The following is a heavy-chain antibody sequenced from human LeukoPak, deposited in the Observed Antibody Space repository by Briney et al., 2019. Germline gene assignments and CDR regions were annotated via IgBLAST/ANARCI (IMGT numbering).Heavy chain of an antibody. J-gene: IGHJ4*02. CDR1: GYTFTSYD. CDR2: MNPNSGNT. D-gene: IGHD3-22*01. V-gene: IGHV1-8*01. Sequence: ASVKVSCKASGYTFTSYDINWVRQATGQGLEWMGWMNPNSGNTGYAQKFQGRVTMTRDTSISTAYMELSRLRSDDTAVYYCARGGSDYYDSSGYYYWGQGTLVTVSS. CDR3: ARGGSDYYDSSGYYY.